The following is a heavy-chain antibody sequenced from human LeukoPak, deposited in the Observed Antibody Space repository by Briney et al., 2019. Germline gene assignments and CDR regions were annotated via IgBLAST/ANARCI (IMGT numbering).Heavy chain of an antibody. V-gene: IGHV3-48*03. D-gene: IGHD4-17*01. CDR1: GFNISNYE. CDR3: ARAWAVSFDN. CDR2: ISISGNIK. Sequence: PGGSLRLPCAASGFNISNYEMIWVRQAPGKGLEWISYISISGNIKKYADSVRGRSTISRDNAKNSLYLQMNSLRAEDTAVYYCARAWAVSFDNWGQGTLVTVSS. J-gene: IGHJ4*02.